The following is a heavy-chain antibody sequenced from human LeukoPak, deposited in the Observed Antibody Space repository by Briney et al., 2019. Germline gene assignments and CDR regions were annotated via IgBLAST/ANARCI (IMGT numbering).Heavy chain of an antibody. V-gene: IGHV4-59*01. CDR3: ARHGSSYSFDY. CDR1: GGSISSYY. D-gene: IGHD6-13*01. Sequence: SETLSLTCTVSGGSISSYYWSWIRQPPGKGLEWIGYIYYSGSTNYNPSLKSRVTISVDTSKNQFSLKLSSVTAADTAVYYCARHGSSYSFDYWGQGTLVTVAS. J-gene: IGHJ4*02. CDR2: IYYSGST.